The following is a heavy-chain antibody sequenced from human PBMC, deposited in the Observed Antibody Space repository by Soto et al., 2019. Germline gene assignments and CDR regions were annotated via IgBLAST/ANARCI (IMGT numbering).Heavy chain of an antibody. CDR1: GYTFTSYD. D-gene: IGHD3-3*01. CDR2: MNPNSGNT. J-gene: IGHJ4*02. V-gene: IGHV1-8*01. Sequence: ASVKVSCKASGYTFTSYDINWVRQATGQGLEWMGWMNPNSGNTGYAQKFQGRVTMTRNTSISTAYMELGSLRSEDTAVDYCARGVYDFWSGYYPHPRPTGPDYWGQGTLVTVSS. CDR3: ARGVYDFWSGYYPHPRPTGPDY.